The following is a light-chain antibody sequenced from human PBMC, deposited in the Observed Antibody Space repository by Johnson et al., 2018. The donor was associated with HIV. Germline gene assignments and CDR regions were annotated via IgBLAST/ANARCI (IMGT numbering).Light chain of an antibody. CDR1: SSDMGNYA. CDR3: GTWDSRLSAGV. J-gene: IGLJ1*01. Sequence: QSVLTQPPSVSAAPGQKVTISCSGSSSDMGNYAVSWYQQLPGTAPKLLIYENNKRPSGIPHQFLGSKSGPLATLGNTGHHTGDEADYYCGTWDSRLSAGVFGTVTKFTVL. CDR2: ENN. V-gene: IGLV1-51*02.